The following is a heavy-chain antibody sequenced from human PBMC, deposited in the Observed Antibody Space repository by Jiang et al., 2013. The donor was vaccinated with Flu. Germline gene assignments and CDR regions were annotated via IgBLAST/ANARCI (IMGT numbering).Heavy chain of an antibody. CDR1: GGTFNTYT. V-gene: IGHV1-69*02. Sequence: GAEVKKPGSSVKVSCKVSGGTFNTYTFTWVRQAPGHGLEWMVRISPFLDVTTFAHNFQDRVTITADKSTSTVNMELTSLRSEDTAXFFLYCARVIFYYDTNAFEASYFDNWGQGTLVTVSS. CDR2: ISPFLDVT. CDR3: YCARVIFYYDTNAFEASYFDN. D-gene: IGHD3-22*01. J-gene: IGHJ4*02.